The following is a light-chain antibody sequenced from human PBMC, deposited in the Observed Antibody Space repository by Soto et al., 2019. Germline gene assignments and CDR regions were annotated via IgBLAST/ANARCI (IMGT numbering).Light chain of an antibody. CDR2: VAS. CDR1: QGISNY. Sequence: DIQMTQSPSSLSASVGDRVTITCRASQGISNYLAWYQQQPGKVPKLLIYVASTLQSGVPSRFSGSGSGTDFTLTISSLQTEDVATYYFQKYNSAPWTFGQGTKVEIK. V-gene: IGKV1-27*01. J-gene: IGKJ1*01. CDR3: QKYNSAPWT.